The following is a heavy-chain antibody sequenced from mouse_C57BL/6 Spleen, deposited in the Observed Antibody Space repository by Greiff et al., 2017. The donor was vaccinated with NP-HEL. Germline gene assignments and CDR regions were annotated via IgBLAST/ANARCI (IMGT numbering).Heavy chain of an antibody. V-gene: IGHV1-55*01. CDR3: ARDYYGSSYSDY. D-gene: IGHD1-1*01. J-gene: IGHJ2*01. Sequence: VQLQQSGAELVKPGASVKMSCKASGYTFTSYWITWVKQRPGQGLEWIGDIYPGSGSTNYNEKFKSKATLTVDTSSSTAYMQLSSLTSEDAAVYYGARDYYGSSYSDYWGQGTTLTVAS. CDR2: IYPGSGST. CDR1: GYTFTSYW.